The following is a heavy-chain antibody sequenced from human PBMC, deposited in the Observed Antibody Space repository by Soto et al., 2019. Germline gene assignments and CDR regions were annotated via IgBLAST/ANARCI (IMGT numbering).Heavy chain of an antibody. D-gene: IGHD3-16*02. Sequence: SETLSLTCTVSGGSISSYYWSWIRQPPGKGLEWIGYIYYSGSTNYNPSLKSRVTISVDTSKNQFSLKLSSVTAADTAVYYCARHAGPFGGVIVYFDYWGQGTLVTVSS. CDR2: IYYSGST. CDR1: GGSISSYY. J-gene: IGHJ4*02. V-gene: IGHV4-59*08. CDR3: ARHAGPFGGVIVYFDY.